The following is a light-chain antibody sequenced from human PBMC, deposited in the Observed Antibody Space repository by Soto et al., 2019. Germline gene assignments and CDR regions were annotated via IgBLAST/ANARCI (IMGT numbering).Light chain of an antibody. Sequence: QSALTQPASVSGSPGQSITISCTGTSRDVGGYNYVSWYQISPGKAPKLIIYEVSNRPSGVSDRFSGSRSGNTASLAISGLQPEDDADYYCSSYVGTNRGYVFGTGTKLTVL. V-gene: IGLV2-14*01. CDR3: SSYVGTNRGYV. J-gene: IGLJ1*01. CDR1: SRDVGGYNY. CDR2: EVS.